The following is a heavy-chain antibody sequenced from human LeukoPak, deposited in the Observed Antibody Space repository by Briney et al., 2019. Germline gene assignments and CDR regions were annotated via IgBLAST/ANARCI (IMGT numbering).Heavy chain of an antibody. D-gene: IGHD5-18*01. Sequence: ASVKVSCKASGYTFTGYYMHWVRQAPGQGLEWMGWINPNSGGTNYAQKFQGRVTMTRDTSISTAYMELSRLRSDDTAVYYCARAQRGGVVRGCSYGMDVWGQGTTVTVSS. CDR2: INPNSGGT. CDR1: GYTFTGYY. J-gene: IGHJ6*02. V-gene: IGHV1-2*02. CDR3: ARAQRGGVVRGCSYGMDV.